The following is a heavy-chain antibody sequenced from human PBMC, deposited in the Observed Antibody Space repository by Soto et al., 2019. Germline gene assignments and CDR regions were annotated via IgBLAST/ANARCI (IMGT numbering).Heavy chain of an antibody. CDR1: GFTFSDYY. J-gene: IGHJ3*02. Sequence: QVQLVESGGGLVEPGGSLRLSCGASGFTFSDYYMTWIRQAPGKGLEWVSYIAGTSYYTNYADSVKGRFIISRDNAKSCLYLQMKSLRAEDTAVYYCARAKSSGRDDAFDIWGQGTVVTVSS. D-gene: IGHD1-26*01. V-gene: IGHV3-11*05. CDR2: IAGTSYYT. CDR3: ARAKSSGRDDAFDI.